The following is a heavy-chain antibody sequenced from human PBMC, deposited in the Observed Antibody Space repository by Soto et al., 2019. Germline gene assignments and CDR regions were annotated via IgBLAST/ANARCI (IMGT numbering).Heavy chain of an antibody. J-gene: IGHJ3*02. Sequence: SETLSLTXAVYGGSFSGYYWSWIRQPPGKGLEWIGEINHSGSTNYNPSLKSRVNISVDTSKNQFSLQLSSVTAADTAVYYCAGSLHFWDDAFDIWGQGTMVTVSS. CDR2: INHSGST. V-gene: IGHV4-34*01. CDR1: GGSFSGYY. CDR3: AGSLHFWDDAFDI. D-gene: IGHD3-3*02.